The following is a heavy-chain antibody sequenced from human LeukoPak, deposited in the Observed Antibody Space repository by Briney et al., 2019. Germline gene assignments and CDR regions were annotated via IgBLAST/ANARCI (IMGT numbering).Heavy chain of an antibody. CDR2: IYYSGST. D-gene: IGHD1-26*01. V-gene: IGHV4-59*01. CDR3: ARVDGSYYDY. J-gene: IGHJ4*02. CDR1: GGSISTYY. Sequence: SGTLSLTCTVSGGSISTYYWSWIRQPPGKGLEWIGYIYYSGSTNYSPSLKSRVTILVDTSKNQFSLKLSSVTAADTAVYYCARVDGSYYDYWGQGTLVTVSS.